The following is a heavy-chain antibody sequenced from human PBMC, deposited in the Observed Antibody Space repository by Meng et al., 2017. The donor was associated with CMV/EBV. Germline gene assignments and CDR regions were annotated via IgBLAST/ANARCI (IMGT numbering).Heavy chain of an antibody. J-gene: IGHJ5*02. D-gene: IGHD4-23*01. V-gene: IGHV3-30*04. CDR1: GFTFSSYA. CDR2: ISYDGSNK. Sequence: GESLKISCAASGFTFSSYAMHWVRQAPGKGLEWVTVISYDGSNKYYADSVKGRFTISRDNSKNTLYLQMNSLRAEDTAVYYCASRYGGKGSVDPWGQGTLVTVSS. CDR3: ASRYGGKGSVDP.